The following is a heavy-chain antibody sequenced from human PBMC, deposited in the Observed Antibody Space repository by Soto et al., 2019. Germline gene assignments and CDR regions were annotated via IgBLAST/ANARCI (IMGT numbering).Heavy chain of an antibody. Sequence: ASVNVSCKASGYDFSSYAMHWVPQAPGQRLEWMGWINIGSGNTEYSQNFQDRITITRDTSSSTVYMELNSLKSEDTAVYYCARDGGDCGYRLIYYYYIGLDVWG. CDR3: ARDGGDCGYRLIYYYYIGLDV. CDR2: INIGSGNT. CDR1: GYDFSSYA. J-gene: IGHJ6*02. D-gene: IGHD5-12*01. V-gene: IGHV1-3*04.